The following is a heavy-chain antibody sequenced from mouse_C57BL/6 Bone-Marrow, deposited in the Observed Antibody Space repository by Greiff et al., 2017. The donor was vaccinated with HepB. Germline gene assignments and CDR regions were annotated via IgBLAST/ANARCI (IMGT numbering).Heavy chain of an antibody. CDR2: ISDGGSYT. Sequence: EVQVVESGGGLVKPGGSLKLSCAASGFTFSSYAMSWVRQTPEKRLEWVATISDGGSYTYYPDNVKGRFTISRDNAKNNLYLQMSHLKSEDTAMYYCARDGVVTTVGYYAMDYWGQGTSVTVSS. CDR1: GFTFSSYA. D-gene: IGHD1-1*01. J-gene: IGHJ4*01. CDR3: ARDGVVTTVGYYAMDY. V-gene: IGHV5-4*01.